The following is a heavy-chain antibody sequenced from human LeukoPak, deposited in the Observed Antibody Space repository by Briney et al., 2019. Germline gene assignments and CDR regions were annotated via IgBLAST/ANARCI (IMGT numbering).Heavy chain of an antibody. CDR1: GFTFSSYS. CDR2: ISGSGGST. J-gene: IGHJ4*02. V-gene: IGHV3-23*01. D-gene: IGHD6-19*01. CDR3: AKGGGSGWSLD. Sequence: GGSLRLSCAASGFTFSSYSMNWVRQAPGKGLEWVSAISGSGGSTYYADSVKGRFTISRDNSKNTLYLQMNSLRAEDTAVYYCAKGGGSGWSLDWGQGTLVTVSS.